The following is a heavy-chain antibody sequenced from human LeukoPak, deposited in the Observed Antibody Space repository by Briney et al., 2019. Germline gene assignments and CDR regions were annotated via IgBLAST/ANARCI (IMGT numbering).Heavy chain of an antibody. J-gene: IGHJ5*02. CDR3: ARSSSWYELDWSDP. CDR1: GGSISSYY. D-gene: IGHD6-13*01. V-gene: IGHV4-59*01. CDR2: IYYSGST. Sequence: PSETLSLTCTVSGGSISSYYWSWIRQPPGKGLEWIGYIYYSGSTNYNPSLKRRVTISIDTSKSQFSLKLSSVTAADTAVYYCARSSSWYELDWSDPWGQGTLVTVSS.